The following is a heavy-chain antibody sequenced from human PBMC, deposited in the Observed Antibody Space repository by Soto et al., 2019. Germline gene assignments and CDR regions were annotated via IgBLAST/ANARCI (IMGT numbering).Heavy chain of an antibody. Sequence: VQLVESGGGLVQQGGSLKVSCAASGFTLSAFDIHWVRQASGEGLEWVGRIKTKVERYATELAASVKGRFTISRDDPKNTAYLEMNSLKTEDMAVYYCTRRHCSGGGCYSDFDYWGQGTLVTVSS. J-gene: IGHJ4*02. CDR2: IKTKVERYAT. V-gene: IGHV3-73*01. D-gene: IGHD2-15*01. CDR1: GFTLSAFD. CDR3: TRRHCSGGGCYSDFDY.